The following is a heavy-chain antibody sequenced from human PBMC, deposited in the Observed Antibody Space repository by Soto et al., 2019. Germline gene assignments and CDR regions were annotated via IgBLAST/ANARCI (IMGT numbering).Heavy chain of an antibody. D-gene: IGHD2-2*02. CDR3: ARGRPQLLYTLAYGMDG. J-gene: IGHJ6*02. CDR2: INHSGST. Sequence: PSEPLSLTCAVYGGSFSGYYWSWIRQPPGKGLEWIGEINHSGSTNYNPSLKSRVTISVDTSKNQFSLKLSSVTAADTAVYYCARGRPQLLYTLAYGMDGWGQGTTVTLSS. CDR1: GGSFSGYY. V-gene: IGHV4-34*01.